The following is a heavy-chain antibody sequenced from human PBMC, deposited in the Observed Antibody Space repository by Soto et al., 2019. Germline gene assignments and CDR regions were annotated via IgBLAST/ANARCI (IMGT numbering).Heavy chain of an antibody. CDR2: ISAYNGNT. CDR1: GYTFTSYG. V-gene: IGHV1-18*01. CDR3: ARGYSSGWYMDAFDI. J-gene: IGHJ3*02. Sequence: ASVKVSCKASGYTFTSYGISWVRQAPGQGLEWMGWISAYNGNTNYAQKLQGRVTMTTDTSTSTAYMELRSLRSDDTAVYYCARGYSSGWYMDAFDICGQGTMVTVSS. D-gene: IGHD6-19*01.